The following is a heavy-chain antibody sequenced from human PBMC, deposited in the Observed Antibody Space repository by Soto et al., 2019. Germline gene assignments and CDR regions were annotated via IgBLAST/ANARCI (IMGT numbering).Heavy chain of an antibody. CDR1: GYTFTSYA. V-gene: IGHV1-3*01. Sequence: ASVKVSCKASGYTFTSYAMHWVRQAPGQRLEWMGWINAGNGNTKYSQKFQGRVTITRDTSASTAYMELSSLRSEDTAVYYCARPIAAAGRGYYFDYWGKGTLVTVSS. J-gene: IGHJ4*02. D-gene: IGHD6-13*01. CDR2: INAGNGNT. CDR3: ARPIAAAGRGYYFDY.